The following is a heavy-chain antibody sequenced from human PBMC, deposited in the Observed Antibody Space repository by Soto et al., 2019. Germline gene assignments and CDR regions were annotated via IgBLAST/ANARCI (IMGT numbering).Heavy chain of an antibody. V-gene: IGHV3-7*01. CDR3: ARIGYRSSSFDY. Sequence: EVQLVESGGGLVQSGGSLRLSCAASGFTFSNYWTSWVRQAPGKGLEWVANIKPDGSEKHYVDSQKGRFTISRDNRKTSLYLQMDSLRAGDTAVYYCARIGYRSSSFDYWGQGILVIVSS. D-gene: IGHD6-6*01. CDR1: GFTFSNYW. CDR2: IKPDGSEK. J-gene: IGHJ4*02.